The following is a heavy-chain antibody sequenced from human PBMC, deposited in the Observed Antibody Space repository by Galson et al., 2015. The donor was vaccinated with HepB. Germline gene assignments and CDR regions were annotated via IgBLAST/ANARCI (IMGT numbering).Heavy chain of an antibody. CDR1: GGTFSSYA. J-gene: IGHJ6*03. CDR3: ARAQWPARAYYYYYMDV. V-gene: IGHV1-69*13. D-gene: IGHD6-19*01. CDR2: IIPIFGTA. Sequence: SVKVSCKASGGTFSSYAISWVRQAPGQGLEWMGGIIPIFGTANYAQKFQGRVMITADESTSTAYMELSSLRSEDTAVYYCARAQWPARAYYYYYMDVWGKGTTVTVSS.